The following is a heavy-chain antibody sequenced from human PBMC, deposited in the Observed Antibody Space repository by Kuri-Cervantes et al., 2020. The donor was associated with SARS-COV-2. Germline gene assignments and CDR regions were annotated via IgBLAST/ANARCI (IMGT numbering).Heavy chain of an antibody. CDR1: GGSFSGYY. CDR2: INHRGST. V-gene: IGHV4-34*01. Sequence: SETLSLTCAVYGGSFSGYYWSWIRQPPGKGLEWIGEINHRGSTNYNPSLKSRVTISVDTSKNQFSLKLSSVTAADTAVYYCARGRSPGYWGQGTLVTVSS. J-gene: IGHJ4*02. CDR3: ARGRSPGY.